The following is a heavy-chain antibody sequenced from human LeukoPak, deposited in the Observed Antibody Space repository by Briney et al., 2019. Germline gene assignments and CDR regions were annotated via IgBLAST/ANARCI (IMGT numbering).Heavy chain of an antibody. D-gene: IGHD3-22*01. CDR1: GFTFSSYW. V-gene: IGHV3-7*01. Sequence: GGSLRPSCAASGFTFSSYWMSWVRQAPGKGLEWVANIKQDGSEKYYVDSVKGRFTISRDNAKNSLYLQMNSLRAEDTAVYYCARDFEPYYYDSSGYSYWGQGTLVTVSS. CDR2: IKQDGSEK. CDR3: ARDFEPYYYDSSGYSY. J-gene: IGHJ4*02.